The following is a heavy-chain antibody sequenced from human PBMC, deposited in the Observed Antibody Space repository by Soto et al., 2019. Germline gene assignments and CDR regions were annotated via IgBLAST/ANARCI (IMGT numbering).Heavy chain of an antibody. CDR3: ASLLRASDLP. V-gene: IGHV3-9*01. Sequence: GGSLRLSCVASGFTFDDYSMHWVRQLPGKGLEWVSGISWNSGDIGHADSVKGRFTISRDNAKNSLYLQMNSLRAEDTAVYYCASLLRASDLPWGQGTLVTVSS. CDR1: GFTFDDYS. J-gene: IGHJ5*02. CDR2: ISWNSGDI.